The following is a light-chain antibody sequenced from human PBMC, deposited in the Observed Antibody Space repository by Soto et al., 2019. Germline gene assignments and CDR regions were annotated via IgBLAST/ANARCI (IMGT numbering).Light chain of an antibody. CDR1: QSISSW. CDR2: KAS. V-gene: IGKV1-5*03. CDR3: QQYNSFSWK. J-gene: IGKJ1*01. Sequence: DIQMTQSPSTLSASVGDRVTITCRASQSISSWLAWYQQKPGKAPKLLIYKASTLKSGVPSRFSGSGSGTEFTLTISSLQPDDFATYYCQQYNSFSWKFGQGTKVDIK.